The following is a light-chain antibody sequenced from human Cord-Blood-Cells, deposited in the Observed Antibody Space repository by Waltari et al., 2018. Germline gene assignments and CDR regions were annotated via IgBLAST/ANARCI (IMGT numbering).Light chain of an antibody. CDR1: QPLLHSNGYNY. CDR2: LGS. V-gene: IGKV2-28*01. CDR3: MQALQTPPYS. Sequence: DIVIPPSPLSLPATPGDPASISCRPSQPLLHSNGYNYLDWYLQKPGQSPQLLIYLGSNRASGVPDRFSGSGSGTDFTLKISRVEAEDVGVYYCMQALQTPPYSFGQGTKLEIK. J-gene: IGKJ2*03.